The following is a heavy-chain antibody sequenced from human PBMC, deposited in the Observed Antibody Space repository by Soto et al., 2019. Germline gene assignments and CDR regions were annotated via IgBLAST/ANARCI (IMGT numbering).Heavy chain of an antibody. J-gene: IGHJ6*01. Sequence: QVQLVESGGGVVQPGRSLRLSCPASGFTFSSYGMHWVRQAPGKGLEWVAVIWYDGSNKYYADSVKGRFTISRDNSKNTLYLQMNSLRAEDTAVYYCARVRYYYGSGSYYIEANSYYYYGMDVW. CDR1: GFTFSSYG. D-gene: IGHD3-10*01. CDR3: ARVRYYYGSGSYYIEANSYYYYGMDV. CDR2: IWYDGSNK. V-gene: IGHV3-33*01.